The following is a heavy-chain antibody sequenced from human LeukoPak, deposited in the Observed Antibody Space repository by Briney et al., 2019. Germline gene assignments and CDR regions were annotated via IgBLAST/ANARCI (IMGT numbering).Heavy chain of an antibody. V-gene: IGHV3-7*01. CDR1: RFTFSTYW. Sequence: PGGSLRLSCAASRFTFSTYWMSWVRQSPGKGLEWVGNINQDGSAKYYVDSVKGRFTISRDNDKNSLFLQMNSLRDEDTAVYYCASSHDSSGNDWGQGTLVTVS. CDR3: ASSHDSSGND. CDR2: INQDGSAK. J-gene: IGHJ4*02. D-gene: IGHD3-22*01.